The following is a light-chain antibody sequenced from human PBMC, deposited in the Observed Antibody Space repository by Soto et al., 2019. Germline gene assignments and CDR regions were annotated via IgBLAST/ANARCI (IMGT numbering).Light chain of an antibody. Sequence: DIQMTQSPSSLSASVGDRVTITCRASQGISNYLAWYQQKPGKGPKFLIYAASTLQSGVPSRFSGNGSGPDFSLTITSLQPEDVATYYCQKYNRAPWTFGQGTKVEIK. CDR1: QGISNY. V-gene: IGKV1-27*01. CDR3: QKYNRAPWT. CDR2: AAS. J-gene: IGKJ1*01.